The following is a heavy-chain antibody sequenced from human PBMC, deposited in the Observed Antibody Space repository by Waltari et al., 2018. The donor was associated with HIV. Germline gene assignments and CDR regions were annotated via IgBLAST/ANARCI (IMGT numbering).Heavy chain of an antibody. CDR1: GFTFGDYW. CDR3: ARGNIGGY. Sequence: EVRLVEAGGGLVQPGGSLRLSCAASGFTFGDYWMHWVRQVPGKGLVWVSRINGDGSSTNYAASVRCRFTISRDNAKNTLYLQMNSLTVGDTAVYYCARGNIGGYWGQGTLVTVSS. J-gene: IGHJ4*02. V-gene: IGHV3-74*01. D-gene: IGHD5-12*01. CDR2: INGDGSST.